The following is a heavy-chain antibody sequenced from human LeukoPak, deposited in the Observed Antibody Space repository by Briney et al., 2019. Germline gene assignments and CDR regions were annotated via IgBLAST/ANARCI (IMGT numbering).Heavy chain of an antibody. CDR3: AREDSSGYLDY. J-gene: IGHJ4*02. CDR1: GGSISSYY. D-gene: IGHD3-22*01. CDR2: IYYSGST. V-gene: IGHV4-59*01. Sequence: SETLSLTCTVSGGSISSYYWSWVRQPPGKGLEWIGYIYYSGSTNYNPSLKSRVTISVDTSKNQFSLKLSSVTAADTAVYYCAREDSSGYLDYWGQGTLVTVSS.